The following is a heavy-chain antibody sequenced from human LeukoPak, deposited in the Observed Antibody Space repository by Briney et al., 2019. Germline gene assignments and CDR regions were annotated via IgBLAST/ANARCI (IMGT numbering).Heavy chain of an antibody. Sequence: GGSLRLSCAASGLRFSGQYMIWIRQAPGKGLEWVAFISGSGTDTFYADSEKGRFFISKDNTRDSLSLQMTSLSAEDTAMYYCATLHFYAMGVWGQGTTVTVSS. V-gene: IGHV3-11*01. CDR3: ATLHFYAMGV. J-gene: IGHJ6*01. CDR1: GLRFSGQY. CDR2: ISGSGTDT.